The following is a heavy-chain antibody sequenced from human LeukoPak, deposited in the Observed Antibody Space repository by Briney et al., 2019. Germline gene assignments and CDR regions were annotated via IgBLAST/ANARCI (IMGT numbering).Heavy chain of an antibody. J-gene: IGHJ3*02. CDR2: ISSSSSYI. CDR3: AKSAIWGNAFDI. D-gene: IGHD7-27*01. Sequence: PGGSLRLSCAASGFTFSSYSMNWVRQAPGKGLEWVSSISSSSSYIYYADSVKGRFTISRDNAKNSLYLQMNSLRAEDTAVYYCAKSAIWGNAFDIWGQGTMVTVSS. V-gene: IGHV3-21*04. CDR1: GFTFSSYS.